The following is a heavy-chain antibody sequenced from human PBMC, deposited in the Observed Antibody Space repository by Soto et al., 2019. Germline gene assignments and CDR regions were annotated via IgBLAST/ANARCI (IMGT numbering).Heavy chain of an antibody. CDR3: DRVRTSKTEPNA. J-gene: IGHJ5*02. Sequence: GGSLRLSCAASGFTFSSYSMNWVRQAPGKGLEWVSSISSSSSYIYYADSVKGRFTISRDNAKNSLYLQMNSLREEDTAVYYCDRVRTSKTEPNAWRQGNLVTVSS. V-gene: IGHV3-21*01. CDR1: GFTFSSYS. CDR2: ISSSSSYI. D-gene: IGHD1-1*01.